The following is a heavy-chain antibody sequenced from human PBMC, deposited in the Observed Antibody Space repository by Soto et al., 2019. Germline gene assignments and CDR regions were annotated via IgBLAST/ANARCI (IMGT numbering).Heavy chain of an antibody. CDR2: IIPIFGTA. Sequence: QVQLVQSGAEVKKPGSSVKVSCTASGGTFNSYAISWVRQAPGQGLEWMGGIIPIFGTANYAQNFQGRVAITADESTSAAYMQLRRLRSEDTAVYYCALWGFRDGNKSKTNYGMDVWGQGTTVTVSS. CDR1: GGTFNSYA. CDR3: ALWGFRDGNKSKTNYGMDV. V-gene: IGHV1-69*01. D-gene: IGHD3-10*01. J-gene: IGHJ6*02.